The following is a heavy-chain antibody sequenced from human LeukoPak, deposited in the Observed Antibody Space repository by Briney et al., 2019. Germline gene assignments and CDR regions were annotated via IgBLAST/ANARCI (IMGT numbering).Heavy chain of an antibody. Sequence: SETLSLTCTVSGGSIRSSFWTWIRQPAGKGLEWIGRIYSSGEADYNPSLRSRVTMSLGMSKNHFSLKLTSVTAADTAVYYCAKGPGAVTHEAFDIWGQGTLVTVSS. CDR3: AKGPGAVTHEAFDI. CDR2: IYSSGEA. D-gene: IGHD4-17*01. J-gene: IGHJ3*02. CDR1: GGSIRSSF. V-gene: IGHV4-4*07.